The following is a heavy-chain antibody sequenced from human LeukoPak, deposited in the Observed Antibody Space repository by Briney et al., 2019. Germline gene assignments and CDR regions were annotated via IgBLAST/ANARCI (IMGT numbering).Heavy chain of an antibody. D-gene: IGHD6-19*01. CDR3: ATAVSVAGDS. CDR2: IKPDGSET. CDR1: GFIFSTNW. V-gene: IGHV3-7*01. J-gene: IGHJ5*01. Sequence: GGSLRLSCAASGFIFSTNWMSWFRQAPGKGLEWVAHIKPDGSETYYVDCVKGRFTISRDNAKNSLYLQMYSLRADDTAVYYCATAVSVAGDSWGQGTLVTVSS.